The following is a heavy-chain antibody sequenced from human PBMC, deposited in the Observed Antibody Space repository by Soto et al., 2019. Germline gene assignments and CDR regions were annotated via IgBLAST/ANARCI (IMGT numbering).Heavy chain of an antibody. V-gene: IGHV3-9*01. D-gene: IGHD3-10*01. Sequence: GGSLRLSCAASGFTFDDYAMHWVRQAPGKGLEWVSGISWNSGSIGYADSVKGRFTISRDNAKNSLYLQMNSLRAEDTALYYCAKDGMVRGVIIPRFDYWGQGTLVTVSS. CDR1: GFTFDDYA. CDR3: AKDGMVRGVIIPRFDY. CDR2: ISWNSGSI. J-gene: IGHJ4*02.